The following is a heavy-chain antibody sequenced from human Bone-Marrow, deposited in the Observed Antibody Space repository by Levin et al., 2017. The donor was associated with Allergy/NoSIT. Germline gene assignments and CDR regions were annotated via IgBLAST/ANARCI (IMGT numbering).Heavy chain of an antibody. D-gene: IGHD4-17*01. CDR2: ISGSGDST. CDR3: AKAYYGDYANFYSYVLDV. CDR1: GFTFSSYA. V-gene: IGHV3-23*01. Sequence: LSLTCAASGFTFSSYAMNWVRQAAGKGLEWVSLISGSGDSTYYADSVKGRFTISRDKSKNTLYLQMNSLRVEDTAVYFCAKAYYGDYANFYSYVLDVWGQGTTVTVSS. J-gene: IGHJ6*02.